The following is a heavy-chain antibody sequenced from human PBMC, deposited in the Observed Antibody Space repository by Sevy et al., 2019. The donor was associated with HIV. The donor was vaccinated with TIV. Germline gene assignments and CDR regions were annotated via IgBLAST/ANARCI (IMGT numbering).Heavy chain of an antibody. Sequence: GGSLRLSCVVSGFTFRNYAMSWVRQAPGKGLEWVSGISGGGGSTHYADSVKGRSTISRDNTKNTLYLQMNSLRAEDTAVYYCAKGFLEWAQYYFDYWGQGILVTVSS. CDR1: GFTFRNYA. V-gene: IGHV3-23*01. CDR3: AKGFLEWAQYYFDY. J-gene: IGHJ4*02. D-gene: IGHD3-3*01. CDR2: ISGGGGST.